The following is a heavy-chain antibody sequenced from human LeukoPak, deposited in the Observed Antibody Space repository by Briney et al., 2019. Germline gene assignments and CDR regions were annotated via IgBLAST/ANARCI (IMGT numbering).Heavy chain of an antibody. D-gene: IGHD3-10*01. CDR3: ATSPLWFGDVDY. J-gene: IGHJ4*02. Sequence: EASVKVSCKVSGYTLTELSMHWVRQAPGKGLEWMGGFDPEDGETIYAQKFQGRVTMTEDTSTDKAYMELSSLRSEDTAVYYCATSPLWFGDVDYWGQGTLVTVSS. CDR1: GYTLTELS. CDR2: FDPEDGET. V-gene: IGHV1-24*01.